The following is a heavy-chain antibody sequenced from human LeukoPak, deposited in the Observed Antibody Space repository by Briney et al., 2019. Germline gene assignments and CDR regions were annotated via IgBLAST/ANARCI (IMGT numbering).Heavy chain of an antibody. D-gene: IGHD1-26*01. V-gene: IGHV4-39*01. Sequence: PSETLSLTCTVSGGSISSSSYYWGWIRQPPGKGLEWIGCIYYSGSTYYNPSLKSRVTISVDTSKNQFSMKLSSVTAADTAVYYCARHRVGATYYYMDVWGKGTTVTVSS. CDR2: IYYSGST. CDR1: GGSISSSSYY. J-gene: IGHJ6*03. CDR3: ARHRVGATYYYMDV.